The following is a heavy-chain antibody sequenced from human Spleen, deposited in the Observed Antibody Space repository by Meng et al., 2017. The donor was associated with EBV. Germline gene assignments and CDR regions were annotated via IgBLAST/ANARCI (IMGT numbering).Heavy chain of an antibody. CDR3: ASYSSYDFLFDY. J-gene: IGHJ4*02. Sequence: QVQLQKWGAGLLKPSETLSLTCAVYGGSFNGYYWSWIRQPPGKGLEWIGDINHGGSTNYNPSLKSRVTISVDTSKNQFSLKLSSMTAADTAIYYCASYSSYDFLFDYWGQGTLVTVSS. CDR2: INHGGST. V-gene: IGHV4-34*01. CDR1: GGSFNGYY. D-gene: IGHD3-3*01.